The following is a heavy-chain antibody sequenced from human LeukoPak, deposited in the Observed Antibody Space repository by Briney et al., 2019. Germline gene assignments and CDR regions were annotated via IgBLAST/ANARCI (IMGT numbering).Heavy chain of an antibody. Sequence: GGSLRHSRAASGFNFSAYWMSWVRQAPGRGPEWLANIKQDGSEKYYVDSVKGRFTISRDNAKNALFLQMHSLRGEDTAVYYCAPDGTDYWGQGTLVTVSS. CDR2: IKQDGSEK. CDR1: GFNFSAYW. J-gene: IGHJ4*02. CDR3: APDGTDY. V-gene: IGHV3-7*04.